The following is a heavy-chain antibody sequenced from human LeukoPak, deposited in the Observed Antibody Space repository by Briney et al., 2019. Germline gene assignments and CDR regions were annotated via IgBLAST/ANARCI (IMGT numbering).Heavy chain of an antibody. CDR2: INSDGSST. Sequence: GGSLRLSCAASGFTFSSYWMHWVRQAPGKGLVWVSRINSDGSSTSYADSVKGRFTISRDNAKNTLYLQMNSLRGEDTAVYYCARDMLHYNWFDPWGQGTLVTVSS. D-gene: IGHD2-8*01. V-gene: IGHV3-74*01. J-gene: IGHJ5*02. CDR1: GFTFSSYW. CDR3: ARDMLHYNWFDP.